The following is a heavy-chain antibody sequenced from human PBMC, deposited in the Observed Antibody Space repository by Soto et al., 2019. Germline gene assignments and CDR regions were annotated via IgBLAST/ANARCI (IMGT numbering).Heavy chain of an antibody. CDR3: AASYGSGYRAFDY. CDR1: GDTFSCCT. CDR2: VNPIVSMS. Sequence: SVKVSCKASGDTFSCCTINWVRQAPGLGLEWMGRVNPIVSMSNYAQKFRGRVTITADKSTNTAYMQLSSLRSEDTAIYYCAASYGSGYRAFDYWGQGALVTVSS. D-gene: IGHD3-10*01. J-gene: IGHJ4*02. V-gene: IGHV1-69*02.